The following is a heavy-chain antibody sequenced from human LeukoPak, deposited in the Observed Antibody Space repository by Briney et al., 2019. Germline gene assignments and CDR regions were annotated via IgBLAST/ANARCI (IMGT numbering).Heavy chain of an antibody. J-gene: IGHJ4*03. V-gene: IGHV4-59*12. CDR3: ARGGTYYDFWSGHRGGYFDY. Sequence: SETLSPTCTVSGGSISSYYWSWIRQPPGKGLEWIGYIYYSGSTNYNPSLKSRVTISVDTSKNQFSLKLSSVTAADTAVYYCARGGTYYDFWSGHRGGYFDYWGQGTLVTVSS. CDR1: GGSISSYY. D-gene: IGHD3-3*01. CDR2: IYYSGST.